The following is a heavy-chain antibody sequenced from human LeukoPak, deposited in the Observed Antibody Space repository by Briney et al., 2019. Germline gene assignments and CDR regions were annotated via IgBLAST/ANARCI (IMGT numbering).Heavy chain of an antibody. V-gene: IGHV4-34*01. CDR2: INHSGST. CDR1: GGSFSGYY. Sequence: SETLSLTCAVYGGSFSGYYWSWIRQPPGKGLEWIGEINHSGSTNYNPSLKSRVTILVDTSKNQFSLKLSSVTAADTAVYYCARGRGVLTYYYGSGSHKMYNWFDPWGQGTLVTVSS. D-gene: IGHD3-10*01. J-gene: IGHJ5*02. CDR3: ARGRGVLTYYYGSGSHKMYNWFDP.